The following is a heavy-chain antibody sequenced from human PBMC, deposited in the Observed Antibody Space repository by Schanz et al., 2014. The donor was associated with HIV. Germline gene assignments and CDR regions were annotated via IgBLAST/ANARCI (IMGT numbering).Heavy chain of an antibody. V-gene: IGHV3-33*08. CDR1: GFTFSSHG. CDR2: IWFDGSNK. J-gene: IGHJ6*02. CDR3: ASTEFPYSSSSDYYYGMDV. Sequence: VQLLESGGGLAQPGGSLRLSCAASGFTFSSHGMHWVRQAPGKGLEWVAVIWFDGSNKYYADSVKGRFTISRDNSKKTLYLQMNSLRAGDTAVYYCASTEFPYSSSSDYYYGMDVWGQGTTVTVSS. D-gene: IGHD6-6*01.